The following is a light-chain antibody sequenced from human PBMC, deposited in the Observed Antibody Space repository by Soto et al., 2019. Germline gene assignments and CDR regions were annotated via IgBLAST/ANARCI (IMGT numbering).Light chain of an antibody. Sequence: QSALTQPASISGSPGQSITISCTGTISDIGGYNYVSWYQHHPGKAPKLIIYDVTRRPSGVSPRFSGSKSGNTASLTISGLQAEDEADYYCGSYTSSGYVFGTGTKVTVL. CDR2: DVT. V-gene: IGLV2-14*01. J-gene: IGLJ1*01. CDR3: GSYTSSGYV. CDR1: ISDIGGYNY.